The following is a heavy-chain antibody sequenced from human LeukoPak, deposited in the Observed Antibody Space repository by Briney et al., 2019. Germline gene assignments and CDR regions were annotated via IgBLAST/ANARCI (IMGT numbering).Heavy chain of an antibody. CDR2: INHSGST. J-gene: IGHJ4*02. V-gene: IGHV4-34*01. CDR1: GGSFSGYY. CDR3: ARRSSSCYY. Sequence: SETLSLTCAVYGGSFSGYYWSWIRQPPGKGLEWVGDINHSGSTKYNPYLKSRVTISVDTYKNQFSLKLSPVTAADTAVDYCARRSSSCYYWGQGTLVTVSP. D-gene: IGHD6-13*01.